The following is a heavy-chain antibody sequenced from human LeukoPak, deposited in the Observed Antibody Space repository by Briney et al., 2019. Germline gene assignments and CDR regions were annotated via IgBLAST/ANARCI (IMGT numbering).Heavy chain of an antibody. J-gene: IGHJ5*02. CDR1: GYTFTVYY. Sequence: ASVRVSCKASGYTFTVYYMHWVRQAPGQGLEWMGRINPNSGGTNYAQKFQGWVTMTRDTSISTAYMELSRLRSDDTAVYYCARVSPYPGYSYGWDWFDPWGQGTLVTVSS. D-gene: IGHD5-18*01. V-gene: IGHV1-2*04. CDR2: INPNSGGT. CDR3: ARVSPYPGYSYGWDWFDP.